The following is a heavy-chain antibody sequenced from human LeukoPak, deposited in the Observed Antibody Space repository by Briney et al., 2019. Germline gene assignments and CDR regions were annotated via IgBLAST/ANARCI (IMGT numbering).Heavy chain of an antibody. D-gene: IGHD6-19*01. CDR2: VIASLGIA. Sequence: SEKVSCKASGGCFSSYASSWVRQAPGQPLEWTGRVIASLGIANYAQKFQGRVTITADKSTSTAYMELSSLRSEDTAVYYCARDGPYYPFDLYSSEGGHAFDIWGQGTMVTVSS. V-gene: IGHV1-69*04. CDR3: ARDGPYYPFDLYSSEGGHAFDI. CDR1: GGCFSSYA. J-gene: IGHJ3*02.